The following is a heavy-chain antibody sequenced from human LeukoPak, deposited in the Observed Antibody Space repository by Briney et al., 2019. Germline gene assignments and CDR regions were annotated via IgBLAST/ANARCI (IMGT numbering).Heavy chain of an antibody. CDR3: ARAALLRYFDWLLPFDP. CDR1: GGSFSGYY. V-gene: IGHV4-34*01. CDR2: INHNGSN. D-gene: IGHD3-9*01. Sequence: SETLSLTCAVYGGSFSGYYWSWIRQPPGKGLEWIGEINHNGSNNYNTYLKSRVTISVDTSKTQFSLKLRSVTAADTAVYYCARAALLRYFDWLLPFDPWGQGTLVTVSS. J-gene: IGHJ5*02.